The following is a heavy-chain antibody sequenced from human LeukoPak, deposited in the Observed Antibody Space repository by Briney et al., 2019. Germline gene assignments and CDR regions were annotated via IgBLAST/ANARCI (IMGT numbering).Heavy chain of an antibody. D-gene: IGHD6-19*01. V-gene: IGHV1-2*04. CDR2: INPNSGGT. J-gene: IGHJ4*02. CDR1: GYTFTGYY. CDR3: ARDLGIAVAGTVSDY. Sequence: ASVKVSCKASGYTFTGYYMHWVRQAPGQGLEWMGWINPNSGGTNYAQKFQGWVTMTRDTSISTAYMELSRLRSDDTAVYYCARDLGIAVAGTVSDYWGQGTLVTVSS.